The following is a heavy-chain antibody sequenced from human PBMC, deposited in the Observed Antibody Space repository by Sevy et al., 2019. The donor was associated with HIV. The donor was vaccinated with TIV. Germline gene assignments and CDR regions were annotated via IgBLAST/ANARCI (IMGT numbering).Heavy chain of an antibody. CDR3: ATTKDYYESSGSPFDY. CDR1: GYRLSQLS. CDR2: FDPEDDET. D-gene: IGHD3-22*01. V-gene: IGHV1-24*01. Sequence: ASVKVSGKVSGYRLSQLSMHWVRQAPGKGLEWMGSFDPEDDETIYAQNFQGRVAMTEDTSTDTAYMELSTLRSEDTAVYYCATTKDYYESSGSPFDYWGQGTLVTVSS. J-gene: IGHJ4*02.